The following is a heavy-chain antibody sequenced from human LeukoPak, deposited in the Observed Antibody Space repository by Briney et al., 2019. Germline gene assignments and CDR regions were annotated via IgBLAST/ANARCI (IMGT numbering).Heavy chain of an antibody. Sequence: PGGSLRLSCAASGFTFSDYSMSWIRQAPGKGLERVSYISYTNSYTNYADSVKGRFTISRDNAENSLYLQMNNLRAEDTALYYCARGHSSGSYLIDSWGQGTLVTVSS. CDR3: ARGHSSGSYLIDS. CDR2: ISYTNSYT. V-gene: IGHV3-11*06. D-gene: IGHD3-22*01. J-gene: IGHJ4*02. CDR1: GFTFSDYS.